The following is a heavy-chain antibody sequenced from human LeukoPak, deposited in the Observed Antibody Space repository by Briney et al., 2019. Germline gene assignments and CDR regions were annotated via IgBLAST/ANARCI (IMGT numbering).Heavy chain of an antibody. CDR2: ISGSGGST. CDR1: GFTFSSYG. CDR3: ARISDCSGGSCYSRNY. J-gene: IGHJ4*02. Sequence: GGSLRLSCAASGFTFSSYGMSWVRQAPGKGLRWVSAISGSGGSTYYADSVKGRFTISRDNAKNSLYLQMNSLRAEDTAVYYCARISDCSGGSCYSRNYWGQGTLVTVSS. V-gene: IGHV3-23*01. D-gene: IGHD2-15*01.